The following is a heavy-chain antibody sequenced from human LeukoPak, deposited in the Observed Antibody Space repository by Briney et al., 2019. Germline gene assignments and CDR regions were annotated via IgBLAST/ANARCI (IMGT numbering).Heavy chain of an antibody. CDR2: VYYSGTT. Sequence: SETLSLTCTVSGGSIISTYNYWGWIRQPPGQGLEWIGSVYYSGTTYYNPSLKSRVTISVDKSKNQFSLKLSSVTAADTAVYYCARLFVTRGFDPWGQGTLVTVSS. CDR3: ARLFVTRGFDP. CDR1: GGSIISTYNY. V-gene: IGHV4-39*07. J-gene: IGHJ5*02. D-gene: IGHD4-17*01.